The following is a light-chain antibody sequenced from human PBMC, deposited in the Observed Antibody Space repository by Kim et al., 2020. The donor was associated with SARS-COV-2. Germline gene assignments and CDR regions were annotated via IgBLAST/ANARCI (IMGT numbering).Light chain of an antibody. Sequence: GDRVTITCRASQSISSYLHWYQQKPGKAPKLLIYAASNLQSGVPSNFSGSGSGTDFTLTISSLQPEDFANYYCQQSYSSPKTFGQGTKVDIK. CDR1: QSISSY. CDR3: QQSYSSPKT. J-gene: IGKJ1*01. V-gene: IGKV1-39*01. CDR2: AAS.